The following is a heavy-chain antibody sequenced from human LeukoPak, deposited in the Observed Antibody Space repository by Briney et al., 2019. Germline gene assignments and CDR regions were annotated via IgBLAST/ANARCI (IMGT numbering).Heavy chain of an antibody. CDR2: INHSGST. J-gene: IGHJ6*03. V-gene: IGHV4-34*01. Sequence: SETLSLTCAVYGGSFSGYYWSWIRQPPGKGLEGIGEINHSGSTNYNPSLKSRVTISVDTSKHQFSLKLRSAPAADTAVYYCARVRYSGAGDYDYYMDVWGKGTTVTVS. D-gene: IGHD5-12*01. CDR3: ARVRYSGAGDYDYYMDV. CDR1: GGSFSGYY.